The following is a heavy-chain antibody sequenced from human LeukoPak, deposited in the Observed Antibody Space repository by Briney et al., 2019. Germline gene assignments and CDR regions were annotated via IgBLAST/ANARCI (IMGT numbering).Heavy chain of an antibody. CDR3: ATVPPRYNSKWYGLD. V-gene: IGHV1-24*01. CDR1: GYTLTELS. D-gene: IGHD6-13*01. CDR2: FDPEDGET. Sequence: ASVKVSCKVSGYTLTELSMHWVRQAPGKGLEWMGGFDPEDGETIYAQKFQGRVTMTEDTSTDTAYMELSRLTSEDTAVYYCATVPPRYNSKWYGLDWGQGTLVTVPS. J-gene: IGHJ4*02.